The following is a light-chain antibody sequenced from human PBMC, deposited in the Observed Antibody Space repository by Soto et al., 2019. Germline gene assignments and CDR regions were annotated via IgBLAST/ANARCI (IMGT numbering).Light chain of an antibody. CDR1: QGVNTW. V-gene: IGKV1-12*01. J-gene: IGKJ2*01. Sequence: DIQMTQSPSSVSASVGDRVTITCRASQGVNTWLAWYQKKPGKAPELLIYEASSLHSGVPSRFSGSGSGTDFTLTISSLQPEDFATYYCQQLTNFRFTFGQGTKLDIK. CDR3: QQLTNFRFT. CDR2: EAS.